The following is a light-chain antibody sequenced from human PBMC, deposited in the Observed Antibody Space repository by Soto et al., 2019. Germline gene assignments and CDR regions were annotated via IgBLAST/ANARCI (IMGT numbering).Light chain of an antibody. CDR3: QQYGGAPYT. CDR2: GAS. CDR1: QSVVSDY. Sequence: EIVLTQSPDTLSLSPGEGVTLSCRASQSVVSDYVAWYQQKPGQAPRLLIYGASIGAPGLPARFSGSGSGTDFTLTISRLEPEDFAVYYCQQYGGAPYTFGPGT. V-gene: IGKV3-20*01. J-gene: IGKJ2*01.